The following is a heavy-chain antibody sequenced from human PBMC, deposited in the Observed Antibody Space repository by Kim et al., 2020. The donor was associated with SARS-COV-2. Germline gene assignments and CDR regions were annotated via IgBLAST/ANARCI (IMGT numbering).Heavy chain of an antibody. CDR3: AKAQHVDTTMVSLLVYFDL. D-gene: IGHD5-18*01. V-gene: IGHV3-30*02. J-gene: IGHJ2*01. Sequence: GRFAISRDNSKNTQYLQMSSLRAEDTAVYYCAKAQHVDTTMVSLLVYFDLWGRGTLVTVSS.